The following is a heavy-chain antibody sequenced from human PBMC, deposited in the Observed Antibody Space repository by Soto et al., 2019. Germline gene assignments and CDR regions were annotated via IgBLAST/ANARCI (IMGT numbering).Heavy chain of an antibody. D-gene: IGHD5-12*01. CDR2: IYYSGST. CDR1: GGSISNGGYY. CDR3: TRGYTGYAQAGLDS. V-gene: IGHV4-31*03. Sequence: SETLSLTCSVSGGSISNGGYYWRWIRQHPEKGLEWIGYIYYSGSTYYNPSLKSRVTISVDTSKNQFSLKLNSVTAADTAVYYCTRGYTGYAQAGLDSWGQGTLVTVSS. J-gene: IGHJ4*02.